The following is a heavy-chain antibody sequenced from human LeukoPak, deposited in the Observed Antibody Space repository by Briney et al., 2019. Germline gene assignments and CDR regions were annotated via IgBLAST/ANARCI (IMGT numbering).Heavy chain of an antibody. CDR1: GFNYSSYT. CDR3: ARVRRSSSWYYDY. D-gene: IGHD6-13*01. J-gene: IGHJ4*02. V-gene: IGHV3-48*01. Sequence: GGSLRLSCAASGFNYSSYTMNWVRQAPGMGLEWLSYISASRGITYYPGSVKGRFTISRENAKNSLYLQMNSLRAGDTAVYYCARVRRSSSWYYDYWGQGTLVTVSS. CDR2: ISASRGIT.